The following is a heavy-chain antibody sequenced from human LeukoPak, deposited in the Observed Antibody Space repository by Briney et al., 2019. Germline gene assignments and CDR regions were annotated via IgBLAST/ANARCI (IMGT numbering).Heavy chain of an antibody. CDR3: ARDYYDSSAYYAMDV. CDR2: INPSGGST. D-gene: IGHD3-22*01. J-gene: IGHJ6*02. CDR1: EHTFNSYF. Sequence: ASVKVSCKASEHTFNSYFMHWVRQAPGQGLEWMGIINPSGGSTSYAQKFQGRVTMTRDTSTSTVYMELSSLRSEDTAVYYCARDYYDSSAYYAMDVWDQGTTVTVSS. V-gene: IGHV1-46*02.